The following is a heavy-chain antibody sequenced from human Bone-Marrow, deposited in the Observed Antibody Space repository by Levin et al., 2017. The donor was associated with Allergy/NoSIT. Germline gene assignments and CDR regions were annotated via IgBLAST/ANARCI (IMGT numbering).Heavy chain of an antibody. Sequence: GESLKISCAASGFTFSSYAMHWVRQAPGKGLEWVAVVSYDGSYKSYADSVKGRFTISRDNSKDTLSLEMNSLRAEDTAVYYCARNGIVLMVHEYYFDYWGQGALVTVSS. CDR3: ARNGIVLMVHEYYFDY. D-gene: IGHD2-8*01. V-gene: IGHV3-30*04. CDR1: GFTFSSYA. J-gene: IGHJ4*02. CDR2: VSYDGSYK.